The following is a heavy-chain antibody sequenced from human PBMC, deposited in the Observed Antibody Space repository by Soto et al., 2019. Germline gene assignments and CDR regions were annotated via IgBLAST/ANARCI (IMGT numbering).Heavy chain of an antibody. CDR3: ASYCSSTSCYDRFCFDY. Sequence: SETLSLTCTVSGGSISSSSYYWGWIRQPPGKGLEWIGSIYYSGSTYYNPSLKSRVTISVDTSKNQFSLKLSSVTAADTAVYYCASYCSSTSCYDRFCFDYWGQGTLVTVSS. J-gene: IGHJ4*02. CDR2: IYYSGST. CDR1: GGSISSSSYY. D-gene: IGHD2-2*01. V-gene: IGHV4-39*01.